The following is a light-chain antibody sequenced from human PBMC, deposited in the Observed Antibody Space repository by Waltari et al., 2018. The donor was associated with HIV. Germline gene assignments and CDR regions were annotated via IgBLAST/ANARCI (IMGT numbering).Light chain of an antibody. V-gene: IGLV1-47*01. CDR3: AAWDDSLSGRV. Sequence: QSVLTQPPSASGTPGQRVTGSCSGSSSNIGRNYVYWYQQLPGTAPKLLISRNNQRPSGVPDRFSGSKSGTSASLAISGLRSEDEADYYCAAWDDSLSGRVFGGGTKLTVL. CDR2: RNN. CDR1: SSNIGRNY. J-gene: IGLJ3*02.